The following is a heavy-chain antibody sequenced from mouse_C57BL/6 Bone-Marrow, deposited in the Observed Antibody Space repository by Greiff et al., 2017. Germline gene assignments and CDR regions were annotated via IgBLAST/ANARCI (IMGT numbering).Heavy chain of an antibody. J-gene: IGHJ4*01. V-gene: IGHV1-64*01. D-gene: IGHD2-4*01. CDR3: ARSYDYDDYTMDY. CDR2: MHPNGGSP. CDR1: GYTFTNYW. Sequence: QVQLKESGAELVKPGASVKLSCKASGYTFTNYWMHWVKQRPGQGLEWIGMMHPNGGSPDYNEKFKGEATLGVDKSSRTAYMELSSLTSEDSAVYYCARSYDYDDYTMDYWGQGTSVTVSS.